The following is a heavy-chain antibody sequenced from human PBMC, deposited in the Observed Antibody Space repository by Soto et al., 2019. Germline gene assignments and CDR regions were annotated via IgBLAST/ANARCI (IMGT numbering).Heavy chain of an antibody. Sequence: SETLSLTCTVSGGSVSSGSYYWSWIRQPPGKGLEWIGYIYYSGSTNYNPSLKSRVTISVDTSKNQFSLKLSSVTAAETAVYYCASPAAAAGSPYYYYGMDVWGQGTTVTVSS. D-gene: IGHD6-13*01. CDR2: IYYSGST. CDR1: GGSVSSGSYY. J-gene: IGHJ6*02. CDR3: ASPAAAAGSPYYYYGMDV. V-gene: IGHV4-61*01.